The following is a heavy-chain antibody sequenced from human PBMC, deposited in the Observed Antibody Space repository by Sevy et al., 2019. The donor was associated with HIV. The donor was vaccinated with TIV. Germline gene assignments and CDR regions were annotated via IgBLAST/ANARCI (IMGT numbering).Heavy chain of an antibody. J-gene: IGHJ4*02. V-gene: IGHV1-2*02. D-gene: IGHD5-18*01. CDR2: INPNSGDT. CDR3: SRDLRLRGYSYGCFDY. CDR1: GYTFTGQY. Sequence: ASVKVSCKASGYTFTGQYIHWVRQAPGQGLEWMGWINPNSGDTKYAQVFKGRVTMTRDTSISTAYMELSGLKSDDTAVYYCSRDLRLRGYSYGCFDYWGQGALVTVSS.